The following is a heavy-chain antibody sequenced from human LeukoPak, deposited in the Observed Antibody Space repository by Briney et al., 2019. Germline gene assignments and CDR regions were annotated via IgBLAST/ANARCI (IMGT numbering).Heavy chain of an antibody. CDR1: GGSISSSSYY. CDR3: ARRQRTSAAFDS. D-gene: IGHD1-1*01. Sequence: SETLSLTCTVSGGSISSSSYYWGWIRQPPGKGLEWIGSIYYSGSTYYNPSLKSRVIISVDTSKNQFSLKMTSVTAADTAIYSCARRQRTSAAFDSWGQGTLVTVST. V-gene: IGHV4-39*01. CDR2: IYYSGST. J-gene: IGHJ4*02.